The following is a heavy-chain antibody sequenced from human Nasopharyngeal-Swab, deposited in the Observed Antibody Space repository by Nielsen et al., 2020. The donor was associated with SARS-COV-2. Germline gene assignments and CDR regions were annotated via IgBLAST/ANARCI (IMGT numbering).Heavy chain of an antibody. CDR2: IYYSGST. Sequence: WIRQPPGKGLEWIGYIYYSGSTYYNPSLKSRVTISVDTSKNQFSLKLSSVTAADTAVYYCTRGGIGIVGASDAFDIWGQGTMVTVSS. J-gene: IGHJ3*02. D-gene: IGHD1-26*01. CDR3: TRGGIGIVGASDAFDI. V-gene: IGHV4-30-4*01.